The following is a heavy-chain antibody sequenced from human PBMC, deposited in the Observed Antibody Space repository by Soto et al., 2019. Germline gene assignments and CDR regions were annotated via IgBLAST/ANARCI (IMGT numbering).Heavy chain of an antibody. CDR2: IGTAGDT. CDR1: GLTFRSYD. Sequence: GGSLRLSCAASGLTFRSYDMHWVRQATGKGLEWVSAIGTAGDTYYPGSVKGRFTISRENAKNSLYLQMNSLRAGDTAVYYCARDLRGEGFDYWSQGTLVTVSS. V-gene: IGHV3-13*01. CDR3: ARDLRGEGFDY. J-gene: IGHJ4*02.